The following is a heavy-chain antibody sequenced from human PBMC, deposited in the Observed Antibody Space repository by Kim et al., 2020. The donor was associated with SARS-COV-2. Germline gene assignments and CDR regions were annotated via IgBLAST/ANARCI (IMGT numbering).Heavy chain of an antibody. CDR3: ARDRITIFGVVISGYGMDV. J-gene: IGHJ6*02. D-gene: IGHD3-3*01. Sequence: GRFPISRDNAKTSLYLQMNSLRAEDTAVYYCARDRITIFGVVISGYGMDVWGQGTTVTVSS. V-gene: IGHV3-11*01.